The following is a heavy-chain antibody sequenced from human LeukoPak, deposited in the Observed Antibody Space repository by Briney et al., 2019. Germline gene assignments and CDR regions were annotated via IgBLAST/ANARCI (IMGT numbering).Heavy chain of an antibody. CDR3: ARVGGATAVTMYFEY. J-gene: IGHJ4*02. CDR2: MTTSGNTK. D-gene: IGHD1-26*01. Sequence: GGSLRLSCVVSGITFSGYSMIWVRQAPGKGLEWLAFMTTSGNTKFYAESVKDRFTISRDNAKKSLYLQMNSLRDEDTAVYYCARVGGATAVTMYFEYWGQGTLVTVTS. CDR1: GITFSGYS. V-gene: IGHV3-48*02.